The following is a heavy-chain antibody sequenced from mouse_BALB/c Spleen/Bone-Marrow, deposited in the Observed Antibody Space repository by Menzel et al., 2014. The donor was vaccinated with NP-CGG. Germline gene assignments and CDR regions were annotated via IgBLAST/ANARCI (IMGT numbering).Heavy chain of an antibody. CDR2: ISYSGST. J-gene: IGHJ3*01. V-gene: IGHV3-2*02. D-gene: IGHD2-4*01. CDR3: ARSSSYDYDVGFAY. Sequence: EVQLQQSGPGLVKPSQSLSLTCIVTGYSITRDYAWNWIRQFPGNKLEWMGYISYSGSTTYNPSLESRISITRDTSKNQFFLQLNSVTTEDTATYYCARSSSYDYDVGFAYWGHGPLVTVSA. CDR1: GYSITRDYA.